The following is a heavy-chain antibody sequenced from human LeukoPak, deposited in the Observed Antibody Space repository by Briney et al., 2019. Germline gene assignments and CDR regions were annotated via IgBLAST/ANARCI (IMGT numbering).Heavy chain of an antibody. CDR2: IYSGGST. J-gene: IGHJ6*02. Sequence: GGSLRLSCAASGFTVSSYYMSWVRQAPGKGLEWVSVIYSGGSTYYADSVKGRFTISRHNSKNTLYLQMNSLRAEDTAVYYCARSFGADIAAAGTDGMDVWGQGTTVTVSS. CDR3: ARSFGADIAAAGTDGMDV. D-gene: IGHD6-13*01. CDR1: GFTVSSYY. V-gene: IGHV3-53*04.